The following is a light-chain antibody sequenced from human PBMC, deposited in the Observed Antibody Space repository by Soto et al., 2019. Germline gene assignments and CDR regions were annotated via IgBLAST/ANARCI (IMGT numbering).Light chain of an antibody. CDR2: DVS. CDR1: SSDIGDYNY. CDR3: SSSTTTTSLVV. Sequence: QSVLTQPDSVSGSPGQSITISCTGTSSDIGDYNYVSWYQQYPGKVPKLVIYDVSHRPSGVSNRFSGSKSGNTASLTISGLQAEDEADYYCSSSTTTTSLVVFGGGTQLTVL. V-gene: IGLV2-14*01. J-gene: IGLJ3*02.